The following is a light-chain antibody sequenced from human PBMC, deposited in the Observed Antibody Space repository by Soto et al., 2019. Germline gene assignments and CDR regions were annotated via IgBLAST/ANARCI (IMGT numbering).Light chain of an antibody. Sequence: SYELTQPPSVSVAPGQTPTISCGGNNIGSKGVHWYQQKPGQAPVLVVYEDSDRPSGIPELFSGSNSGNTATLTISRVEAGDEADYYCQVWDKSSDQPVFGGGTKLTVL. V-gene: IGLV3-21*02. CDR2: EDS. CDR3: QVWDKSSDQPV. CDR1: NIGSKG. J-gene: IGLJ2*01.